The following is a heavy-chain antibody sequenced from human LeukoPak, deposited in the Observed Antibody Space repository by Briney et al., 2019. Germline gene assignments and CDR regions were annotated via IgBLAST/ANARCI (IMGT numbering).Heavy chain of an antibody. J-gene: IGHJ3*02. D-gene: IGHD3-9*01. CDR3: ARGLVNPYDAFDI. Sequence: NPSQTLSLTCTVSGGSISSGDYYWRWLRQPPGKGLEWIAYIYYSGSTHYNPSLKSRVTISVDTSKNQFSLKLSSVTAADTAVYYCARGLVNPYDAFDIWGQGTMVTVSS. CDR2: IYYSGST. CDR1: GGSISSGDYY. V-gene: IGHV4-30-4*01.